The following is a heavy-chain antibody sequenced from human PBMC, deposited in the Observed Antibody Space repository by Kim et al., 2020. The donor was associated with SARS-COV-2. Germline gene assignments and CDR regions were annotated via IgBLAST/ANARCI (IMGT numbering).Heavy chain of an antibody. J-gene: IGHJ3*02. D-gene: IGHD1-1*01. V-gene: IGHV3-73*01. CDR3: TRVTGTTLAFWEAFDI. Sequence: VQGRFPISRDNSTNTAYLQMNNLKPADTAVYYCTRVTGTTLAFWEAFDIWGQGTMVTVSS.